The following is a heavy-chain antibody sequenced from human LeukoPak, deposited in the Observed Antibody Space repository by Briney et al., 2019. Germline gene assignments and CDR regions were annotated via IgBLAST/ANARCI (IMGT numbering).Heavy chain of an antibody. CDR3: AKEGSGSYPELAY. CDR2: ILWDSTNK. CDR1: GFSFDDYT. D-gene: IGHD1-26*01. V-gene: IGHV3-43*01. J-gene: IGHJ4*02. Sequence: GESLRLSCAASGFSFDDYTMHCVRQAPGESVECGSLILWDSTNKWYADSVKGRFTISRDNSKNSLDLQMNSLRTEDTALYYCAKEGSGSYPELAYWGKGTLVTVSS.